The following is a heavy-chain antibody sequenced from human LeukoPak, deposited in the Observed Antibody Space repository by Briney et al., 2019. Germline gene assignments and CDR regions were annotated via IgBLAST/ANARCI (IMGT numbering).Heavy chain of an antibody. Sequence: GASVKVSCKASGYTFTSYGISWVRQAPGQGLEWMGWISAYNGNTNYAQKLQGRVTMTTDTSTSTAYMELRSLRSDDTAVYYCATIGSSGWYLPDFDYWGQGTLVTVSS. CDR2: ISAYNGNT. CDR3: ATIGSSGWYLPDFDY. D-gene: IGHD6-19*01. CDR1: GYTFTSYG. V-gene: IGHV1-18*01. J-gene: IGHJ4*02.